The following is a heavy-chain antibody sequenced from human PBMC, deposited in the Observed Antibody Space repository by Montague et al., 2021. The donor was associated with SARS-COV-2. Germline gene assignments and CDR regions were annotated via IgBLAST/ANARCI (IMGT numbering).Heavy chain of an antibody. Sequence: TLSLTCTVPGGSISSGGYYWSWIRQHPGKGLEWIGYIYYSGSTXYNPSLKSRVTISVDTSKNQFSLKLSSVTAADTAVYYCARVHIVVVTAMRYFDLWGRGTLVTVSS. D-gene: IGHD2-21*02. V-gene: IGHV4-31*03. CDR3: ARVHIVVVTAMRYFDL. J-gene: IGHJ2*01. CDR2: IYYSGST. CDR1: GGSISSGGYY.